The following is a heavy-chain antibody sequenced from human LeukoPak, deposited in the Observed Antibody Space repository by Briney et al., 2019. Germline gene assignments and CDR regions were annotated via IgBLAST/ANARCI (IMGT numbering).Heavy chain of an antibody. CDR2: IHYSGTT. V-gene: IGHV4-59*01. J-gene: IGHJ6*02. D-gene: IGHD2-2*01. Sequence: PSETLSLTCTVSGDSISNYYWNWIRQSPGKGLEWIGSIHYSGTTNYNPSLKSRVSMSTDTPKNQVSLKLNSVTAADTAVYYCARGAFQLLPGRTRYYGLDFWGQGTTVTVSS. CDR3: ARGAFQLLPGRTRYYGLDF. CDR1: GDSISNYY.